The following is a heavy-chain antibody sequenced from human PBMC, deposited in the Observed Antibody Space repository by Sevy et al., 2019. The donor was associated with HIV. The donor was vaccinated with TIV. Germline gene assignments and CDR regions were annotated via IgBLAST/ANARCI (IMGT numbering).Heavy chain of an antibody. CDR1: GGSFSGYY. D-gene: IGHD2-15*01. CDR2: INHSGST. V-gene: IGHV4-34*01. CDR3: AGGRLVVAATNFDY. Sequence: SETLSLTCAVYGGSFSGYYWSWIRQPPGKGLEWIGEINHSGSTNYNPSLKSRVTISVDTSKNQFYLKLSSVTAADTAVYYCAGGRLVVAATNFDYWGQGTLVTVSS. J-gene: IGHJ4*02.